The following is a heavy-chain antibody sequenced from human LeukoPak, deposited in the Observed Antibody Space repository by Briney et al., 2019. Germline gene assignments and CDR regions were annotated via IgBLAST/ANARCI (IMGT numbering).Heavy chain of an antibody. Sequence: SETLSLTCAVYGGSFSGYYWSWIRQPPGKGLEWIGEINHSGTTNYNPSLKSRVTISVDTSKNQFSLKLSSVSAADTAVYYCARVRASRSRGVVIIYYYYYYMDVWGKGTTVTVSS. J-gene: IGHJ6*03. CDR3: ARVRASRSRGVVIIYYYYYYMDV. D-gene: IGHD3-3*01. CDR1: GGSFSGYY. V-gene: IGHV4-34*01. CDR2: INHSGTT.